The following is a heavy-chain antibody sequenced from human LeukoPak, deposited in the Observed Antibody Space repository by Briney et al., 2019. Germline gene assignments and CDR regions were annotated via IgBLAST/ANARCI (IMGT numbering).Heavy chain of an antibody. CDR1: GFTFSDHY. Sequence: GGSLRLSCVASGFTFSDHYMNWIRQTPGKGLEWFSYISGSSHDIKYADSVEGRFTVSRDNSKRSLYLEMNSLRVEDTAVYYCVRWAREADVWGQGTQVIVSS. V-gene: IGHV3-11*03. CDR3: VRWAREADV. J-gene: IGHJ4*02. CDR2: ISGSSHDI. D-gene: IGHD2-15*01.